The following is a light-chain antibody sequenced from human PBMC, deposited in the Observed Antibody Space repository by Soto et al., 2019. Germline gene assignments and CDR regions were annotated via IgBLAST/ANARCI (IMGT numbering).Light chain of an antibody. Sequence: EIVLTQSPATLSLSPGERATLSCRATQSIRSSLAWYQQQPGQAPRRLIYDASNRATGIPARFSGSGSGTDFTLNISSLEPTDFAVYYCQQRSTWPGTFGQGTKVEIK. CDR2: DAS. CDR1: QSIRSS. CDR3: QQRSTWPGT. J-gene: IGKJ1*01. V-gene: IGKV3-11*01.